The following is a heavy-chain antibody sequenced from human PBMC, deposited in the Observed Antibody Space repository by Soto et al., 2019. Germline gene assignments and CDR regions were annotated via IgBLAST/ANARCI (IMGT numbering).Heavy chain of an antibody. CDR2: ISVFNGNR. V-gene: IGHV1-18*01. CDR3: GRDGSGGIIDS. CDR1: GYTFTGYG. J-gene: IGHJ3*01. Sequence: QVQLVQSGAEVKKPGASVKVSCKTSGYTFTGYGINWVRQAPGHGTEWMGWISVFNGNRKYGQNIQDRVIMTTDTSTSTAYMELRSLRSDDTAVYFCGRDGSGGIIDSWGQGTMLIVSS. D-gene: IGHD2-15*01.